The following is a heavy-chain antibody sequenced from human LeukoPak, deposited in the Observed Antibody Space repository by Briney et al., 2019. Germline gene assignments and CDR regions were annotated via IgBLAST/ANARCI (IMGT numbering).Heavy chain of an antibody. CDR2: IKQDGSAK. J-gene: IGHJ4*02. V-gene: IGHV3-7*03. D-gene: IGHD2-8*01. CDR3: ARGPNGVFDY. Sequence: GGSLRLSCVASGFTSSSYWMTWVRQAPGKGLEWVANIKQDGSAKTYVDSVKGRFTISRENAKNSLYLQMNSLRAEDTAVYYCARGPNGVFDYWGQGTLVTVSS. CDR1: GFTSSSYW.